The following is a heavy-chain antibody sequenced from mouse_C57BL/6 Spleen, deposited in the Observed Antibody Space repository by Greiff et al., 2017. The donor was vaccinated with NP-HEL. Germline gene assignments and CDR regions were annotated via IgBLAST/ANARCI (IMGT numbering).Heavy chain of an antibody. Sequence: VQLQQPGAELVKPGASVKLSCKASGYTFTSYWMHWVKQRPGQGLEWIGMIHPNSGSTNYNEKFKSKATLTVDKSSSTAYMQLSSLTSEDSAVYYCASPPYYYGSSYLDYWGQGTTLTVSS. J-gene: IGHJ2*01. CDR3: ASPPYYYGSSYLDY. CDR1: GYTFTSYW. CDR2: IHPNSGST. V-gene: IGHV1-64*01. D-gene: IGHD1-1*01.